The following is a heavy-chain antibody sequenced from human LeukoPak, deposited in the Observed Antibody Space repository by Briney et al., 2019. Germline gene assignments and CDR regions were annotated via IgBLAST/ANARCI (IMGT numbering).Heavy chain of an antibody. J-gene: IGHJ4*02. CDR2: ISYDGSNK. V-gene: IGHV3-30*03. CDR3: AAGTTSDY. D-gene: IGHD1-1*01. Sequence: PGRSLRLSCAASGFTFSSYGMHWVRQAPGKGLEWVAVISYDGSNKYYADSVKGRFTISRDNSKNTLYLQMNSLRAEDTAVYYCAAGTTSDYWGQGTLVTVSS. CDR1: GFTFSSYG.